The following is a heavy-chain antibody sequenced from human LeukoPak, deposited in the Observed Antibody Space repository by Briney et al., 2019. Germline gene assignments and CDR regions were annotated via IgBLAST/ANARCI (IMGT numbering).Heavy chain of an antibody. V-gene: IGHV3-30*02. CDR2: IRYDGSNK. D-gene: IGHD2-15*01. J-gene: IGHJ5*02. CDR3: AKDQGYCSGGGCYENWFDP. CDR1: GFTFSSYG. Sequence: QPGGSLRLSCAASGFTFSSYGMHWVRQAPGKGLEWVAFIRYDGSNKYYADSVKGRFTISRDNSKNTLYLQMNSLRAEDTAVYYCAKDQGYCSGGGCYENWFDPWGQGTLVTVSS.